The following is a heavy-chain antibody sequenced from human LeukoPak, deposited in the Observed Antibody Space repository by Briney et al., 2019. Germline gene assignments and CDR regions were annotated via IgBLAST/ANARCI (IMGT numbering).Heavy chain of an antibody. CDR3: ARDTRLRRYFDY. CDR1: GFTFSSYA. Sequence: PGGSLRLSCAASGFTFSSYAMSWVRQAPGKGLEWVSAISGSSGSTYYADSVKGRFTISRDNAKNTLYLQMNSLRVEDTAVYYCARDTRLRRYFDYWGQGTLVTVSS. V-gene: IGHV3-23*01. CDR2: ISGSSGST. J-gene: IGHJ4*02. D-gene: IGHD4-17*01.